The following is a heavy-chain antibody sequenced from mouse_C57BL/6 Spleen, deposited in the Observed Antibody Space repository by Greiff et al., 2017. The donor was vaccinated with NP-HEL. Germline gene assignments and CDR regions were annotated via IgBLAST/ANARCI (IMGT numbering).Heavy chain of an antibody. CDR3: AREDYDYDDGAMDY. J-gene: IGHJ4*01. Sequence: VKLQQSGPELVKPGASVKISCKASGYAFSSSWMNWVKQRPGKGLEWIGRIYPGDGDTNYNGKFKGKATLTADKSSSTAYMQLSSLTSEDSAVYFCAREDYDYDDGAMDYWGQGTSVTVSS. V-gene: IGHV1-82*01. D-gene: IGHD2-4*01. CDR2: IYPGDGDT. CDR1: GYAFSSSW.